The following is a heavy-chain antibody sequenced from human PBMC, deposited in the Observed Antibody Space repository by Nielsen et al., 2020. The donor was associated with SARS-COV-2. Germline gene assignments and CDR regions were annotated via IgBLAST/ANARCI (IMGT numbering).Heavy chain of an antibody. J-gene: IGHJ4*02. V-gene: IGHV3-9*01. CDR2: ISWNSGSI. Sequence: ALRLSCAASGFTFDDYAMHWVRQAPGKGLEWVSGISWNSGSIGYADSVKGRFTISRDNAKNSLYLQMNSLRAEDTALYYRAKLLSYGDLFDYWGQGTLVIVSS. CDR3: AKLLSYGDLFDY. CDR1: GFTFDDYA. D-gene: IGHD4-17*01.